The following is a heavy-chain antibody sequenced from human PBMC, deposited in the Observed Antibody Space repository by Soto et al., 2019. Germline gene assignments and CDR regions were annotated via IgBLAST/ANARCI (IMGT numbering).Heavy chain of an antibody. J-gene: IGHJ4*02. CDR2: IYYSGST. D-gene: IGHD3-9*01. CDR3: ARSFPPALTGYYMLAGELYDY. CDR1: GGSISSSSYY. V-gene: IGHV4-39*01. Sequence: QLQLQESGPGLVKPSETLSLTCTVSGGSISSSSYYWGWIRQPPGKGLEWIGSIYYSGSTYYNPSLKSRVTISVDTSKNQFSLKLSSVTAADTAVYYCARSFPPALTGYYMLAGELYDYWGQGTLVTVSS.